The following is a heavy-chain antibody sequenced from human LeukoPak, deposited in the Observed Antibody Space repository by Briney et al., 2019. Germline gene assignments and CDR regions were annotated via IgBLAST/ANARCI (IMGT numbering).Heavy chain of an antibody. J-gene: IGHJ3*02. Sequence: TSETLSLTCTVSGGSITKYYWSWIRQPPGMGLEWIGYIYHSGSTYYNPSLKSRVTISVDTSKNQFSLKLSSVTAADTAVYYCARNPSGWYSGDAFDIWGQGTMVTVSS. CDR2: IYHSGST. CDR3: ARNPSGWYSGDAFDI. CDR1: GGSITKYY. V-gene: IGHV4-59*12. D-gene: IGHD6-19*01.